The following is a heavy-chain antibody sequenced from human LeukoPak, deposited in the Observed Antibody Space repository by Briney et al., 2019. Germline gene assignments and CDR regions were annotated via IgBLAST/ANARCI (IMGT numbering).Heavy chain of an antibody. D-gene: IGHD5-18*01. V-gene: IGHV4-34*01. J-gene: IGHJ4*02. CDR2: INHSGST. Sequence: SETLPLTCAVYGGSFSGYYWSWIRQPPGKGLEWIGEINHSGSTNYNPSLKSRVTISVDTSKNQFSLKLSSVTAADTAVYYCATSQLWSFDYWGQGTLVTVSS. CDR1: GGSFSGYY. CDR3: ATSQLWSFDY.